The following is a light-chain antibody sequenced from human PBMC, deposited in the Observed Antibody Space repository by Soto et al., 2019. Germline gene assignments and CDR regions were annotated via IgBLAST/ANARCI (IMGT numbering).Light chain of an antibody. CDR2: GAS. CDR3: QQYVISVT. J-gene: IGKJ5*01. CDR1: QSVSNNY. V-gene: IGKV3-20*01. Sequence: EIVLTQSPATLSLSPGERATLSCRASQSVSNNYLAWYQQKPGQAPRLLIYGASNRATGIPERFTGSGSGTDFTLTISRLETQDSAMYYCQQYVISVTFGQGTRLEIK.